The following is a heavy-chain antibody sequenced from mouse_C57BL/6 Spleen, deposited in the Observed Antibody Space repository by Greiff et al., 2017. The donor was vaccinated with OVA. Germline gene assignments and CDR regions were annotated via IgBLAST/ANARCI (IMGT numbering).Heavy chain of an antibody. CDR1: GYTFTSYW. CDR2: INPSNGGT. D-gene: IGHD2-5*01. Sequence: QVQLQQSGTELVKPGASVKLSCKASGYTFTSYWMHWVKQRPGQGLEWIGNINPSNGGTNYNEKFKSKATLTVDKSSSTAYMQLSSLTSEDSAVYYCARGAYYSNYFIYAMDYWGQGTSVTVSS. J-gene: IGHJ4*01. CDR3: ARGAYYSNYFIYAMDY. V-gene: IGHV1-53*01.